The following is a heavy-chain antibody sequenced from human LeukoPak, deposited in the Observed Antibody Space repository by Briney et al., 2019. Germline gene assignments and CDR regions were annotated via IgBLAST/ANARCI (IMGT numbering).Heavy chain of an antibody. CDR2: ISYDGSNK. D-gene: IGHD3-9*01. CDR1: GFTFSSYG. Sequence: GGSLRLSCAASGFTFSSYGMHWVRQAPGKGLEWVAVISYDGSNKYYADSVKGRSTISRDNSKNTLYLQMNSLRAEDTAVYYCAKGTVLRYFDPVDYWGQGTLVTVSS. J-gene: IGHJ4*02. V-gene: IGHV3-30*18. CDR3: AKGTVLRYFDPVDY.